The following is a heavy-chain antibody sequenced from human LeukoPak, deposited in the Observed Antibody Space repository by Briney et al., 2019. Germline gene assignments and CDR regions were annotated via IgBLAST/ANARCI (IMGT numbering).Heavy chain of an antibody. D-gene: IGHD1-26*01. CDR1: GFTFSSNW. Sequence: GGSLRLSCAASGFTFSSNWMHWVHQAPGKGLVWVSRINEDGSTTNYADSVKGRSTIFRDNAKNTLYLQMNSLRAEDTAVYYCVRDLGGRSGHWGQGTLVTASS. V-gene: IGHV3-74*01. J-gene: IGHJ4*02. CDR3: VRDLGGRSGH. CDR2: INEDGSTT.